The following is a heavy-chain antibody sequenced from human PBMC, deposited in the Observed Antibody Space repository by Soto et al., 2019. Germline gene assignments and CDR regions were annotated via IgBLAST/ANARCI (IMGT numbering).Heavy chain of an antibody. CDR2: TYYRSKWYN. V-gene: IGHV6-1*01. CDR1: RDSVSYNGAA. J-gene: IGHJ6*02. CDR3: AREFGAYYQYGMGV. D-gene: IGHD3-10*01. Sequence: PSQTLSLTCAISRDSVSYNGAAGKGIRRSPATSVEWLRRTYYRSKWYNDYTPSVKSRITISPDTSKNQFSLQLGSVTPENTAVYSCAREFGAYYQYGMGVWGQGTTVTVSS.